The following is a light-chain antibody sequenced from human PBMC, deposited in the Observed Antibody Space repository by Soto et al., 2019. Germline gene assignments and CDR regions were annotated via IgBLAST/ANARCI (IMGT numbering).Light chain of an antibody. J-gene: IGLJ3*02. CDR2: ANK. CDR3: QSYADSLTGSV. CDR1: SSNIGAGYD. V-gene: IGLV1-40*01. Sequence: QSVLTQPPSVSGAPGQRVSISCTGDSSNIGAGYDVHWYQQLPGTAPKLLIYANKNRPSGVPDRFSGSKSGSSASLAITGLQAEDEADYYCQSYADSLTGSVFGGGTQLTVL.